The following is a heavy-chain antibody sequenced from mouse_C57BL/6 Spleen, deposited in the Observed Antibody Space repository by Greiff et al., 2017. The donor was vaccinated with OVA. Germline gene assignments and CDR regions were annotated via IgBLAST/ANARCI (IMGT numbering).Heavy chain of an antibody. D-gene: IGHD4-1*01. Sequence: ESGPGLVKPSQSLSLTCSVTGYSITSGYYWNWIRQFPGNKLEWMGYISYDGSNNYNPSLKNRISITRDTSKNQFFLKLNSVTTEDTATYYCARGGLGEDYWGQGTTLTVSS. CDR2: ISYDGSN. CDR3: ARGGLGEDY. CDR1: GYSITSGYY. V-gene: IGHV3-6*01. J-gene: IGHJ2*01.